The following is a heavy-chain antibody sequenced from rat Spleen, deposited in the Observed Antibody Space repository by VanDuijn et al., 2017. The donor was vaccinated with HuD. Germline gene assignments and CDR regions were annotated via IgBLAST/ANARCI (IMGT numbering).Heavy chain of an antibody. J-gene: IGHJ3*01. CDR3: VRQDTSGYSNWFAY. Sequence: EVQLVESGGDLVQPGRSLKLSCAASGFTFRNYDMAWVRQAPTMGLEWVTSISPSGGATYYRDSVKGRFTVSRDNAKNTLYLQLDSLRSEDTATYYCVRQDTSGYSNWFAYWGHGTLVTVSS. V-gene: IGHV5S13*01. CDR2: ISPSGGAT. CDR1: GFTFRNYD. D-gene: IGHD4-3*01.